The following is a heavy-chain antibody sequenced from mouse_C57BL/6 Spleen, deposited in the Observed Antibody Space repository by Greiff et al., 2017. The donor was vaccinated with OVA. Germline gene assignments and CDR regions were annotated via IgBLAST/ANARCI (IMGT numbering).Heavy chain of an antibody. Sequence: VHVKQSGPELVKPGASVKISCKASGYSFTDYNMNWVKQSNGKSLEWIGVINPNYGTTSYNQKFKGKATLTVDQSSSTAYMQLNSLTSEDSAVYYCASLYYGSTYWYFDVWGTGTTVTVSS. CDR1: GYSFTDYN. J-gene: IGHJ1*03. D-gene: IGHD1-1*01. CDR2: INPNYGTT. CDR3: ASLYYGSTYWYFDV. V-gene: IGHV1-39*01.